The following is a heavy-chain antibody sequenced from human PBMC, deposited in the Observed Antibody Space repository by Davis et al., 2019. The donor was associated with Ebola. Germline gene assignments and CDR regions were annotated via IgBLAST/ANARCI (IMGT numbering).Heavy chain of an antibody. V-gene: IGHV4-30-4*07. CDR2: ILPNGAT. Sequence: MPSETLSLTCAVSGDSISSGGHSWSWIRQPPGKGLEWLGYILPNGATLYNPSLRGRVTISVDTSKNQFSLNLRSVTAADTAVYYCAGYNGWFDPWGQGTLVTVSS. CDR1: GDSISSGGHS. D-gene: IGHD1-14*01. J-gene: IGHJ5*02. CDR3: AGYNGWFDP.